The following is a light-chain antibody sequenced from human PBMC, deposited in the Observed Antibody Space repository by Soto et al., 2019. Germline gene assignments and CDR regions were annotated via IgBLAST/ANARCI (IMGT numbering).Light chain of an antibody. J-gene: IGKJ1*01. CDR2: AAS. CDR3: QQRYYTPLT. CDR1: HTISSY. Sequence: DIQMTQSPSSLSASVGDRVTITCRASHTISSYLNWYQQKPGKAPTLLIYAASSLQSGVPSRFSGSVHGKDFNLPISSLQPEDFAIYYCQQRYYTPLTFGQGTKVEIK. V-gene: IGKV1-39*01.